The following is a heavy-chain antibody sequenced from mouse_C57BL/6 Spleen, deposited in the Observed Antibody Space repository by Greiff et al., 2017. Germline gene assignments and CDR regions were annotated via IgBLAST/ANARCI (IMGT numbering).Heavy chain of an antibody. D-gene: IGHD1-1*01. V-gene: IGHV5-17*01. CDR1: GFTFSDYG. J-gene: IGHJ4*01. Sequence: EVQRVESGGGLVKPGGSLKLSCAASGFTFSDYGMHWVRQAPEKGLEWVAYISSGSSTIYYADTVKGRFTISRDNAKNTLFLQMTSLRSEDTAMYYCARRVYYGSSSHYYALDYWGQGASVTVAS. CDR2: ISSGSSTI. CDR3: ARRVYYGSSSHYYALDY.